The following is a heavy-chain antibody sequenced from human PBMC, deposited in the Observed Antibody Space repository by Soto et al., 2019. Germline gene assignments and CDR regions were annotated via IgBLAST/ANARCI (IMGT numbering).Heavy chain of an antibody. CDR2: IWYDGSNK. CDR1: GFTFSSYG. V-gene: IGHV3-33*01. J-gene: IGHJ4*02. Sequence: ESGGGVVQPGRSLRLSCAASGFTFSSYGMHWVRQAPGKGLEWVAVIWYDGSNKYYADSVKGRFTISRDNSKNTLYLQMNSLRAEDTAVYYCARGLLYSSGWYGGGFDYWGQGTLVTVSS. D-gene: IGHD6-19*01. CDR3: ARGLLYSSGWYGGGFDY.